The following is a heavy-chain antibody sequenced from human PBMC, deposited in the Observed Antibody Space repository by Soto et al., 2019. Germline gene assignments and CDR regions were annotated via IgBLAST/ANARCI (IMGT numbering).Heavy chain of an antibody. D-gene: IGHD1-26*01. J-gene: IGHJ5*02. Sequence: QVQLQESGPGLVKPSQTLSLTCTVSGGSISSGDYYWTWIRQSPGKGLEWIGYIYYSGSTYYNPCLKSRVTISVDTSKNPFSLRLLSVTAADTAVYYCASRRSRGRALLFDPWGQGTLVTVSS. CDR2: IYYSGST. V-gene: IGHV4-30-4*01. CDR3: ASRRSRGRALLFDP. CDR1: GGSISSGDYY.